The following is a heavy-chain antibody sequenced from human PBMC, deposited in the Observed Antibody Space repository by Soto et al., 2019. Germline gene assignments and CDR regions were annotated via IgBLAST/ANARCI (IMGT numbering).Heavy chain of an antibody. D-gene: IGHD6-19*01. CDR1: GYTLTELS. CDR3: ATGKLSLGSSGWYPIFFHFDY. CDR2: FDPEDGET. J-gene: IGHJ4*02. V-gene: IGHV1-24*01. Sequence: ASVKVSCKVSGYTLTELSMHWVRQAPGKGLEWMGGFDPEDGETIYAQKFQGRVTMTEDTSTDTAYMELSSLRSEDTAVYYCATGKLSLGSSGWYPIFFHFDYWGQGTLVTVSS.